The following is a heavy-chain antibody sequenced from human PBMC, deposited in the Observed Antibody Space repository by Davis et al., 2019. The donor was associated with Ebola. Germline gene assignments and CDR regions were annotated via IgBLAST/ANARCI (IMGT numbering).Heavy chain of an antibody. CDR1: GFTVSSNY. CDR3: ARPSSQITMVRGVIGYYYGMDV. D-gene: IGHD3-10*01. J-gene: IGHJ6*02. Sequence: PGGSLRLSCAASGFTVSSNYMSWVRQAPGKGLEWVSVIYSGGSTYYADSVKGRFTISRDNSKNTLYLQMNSLRAEDTAVYYCARPSSQITMVRGVIGYYYGMDVWGQGTTVTVSS. V-gene: IGHV3-66*04. CDR2: IYSGGST.